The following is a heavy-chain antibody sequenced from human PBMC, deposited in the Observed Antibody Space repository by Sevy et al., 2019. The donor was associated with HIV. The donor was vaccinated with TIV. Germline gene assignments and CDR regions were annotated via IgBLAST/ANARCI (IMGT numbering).Heavy chain of an antibody. J-gene: IGHJ4*02. V-gene: IGHV1-69*13. Sequence: ASVKVSCKASGGTFSSNTITWVRQAPGQGLEWMGRIITTLRATNYAQKFQGRVTITAGESTSTAYMELNSLRSEDTAVYYCVTGAILDYWGQGTLVTVSS. D-gene: IGHD3-10*01. CDR2: IITTLRAT. CDR3: VTGAILDY. CDR1: GGTFSSNT.